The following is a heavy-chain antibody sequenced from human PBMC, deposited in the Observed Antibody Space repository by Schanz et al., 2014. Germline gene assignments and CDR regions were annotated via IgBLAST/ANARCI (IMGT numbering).Heavy chain of an antibody. V-gene: IGHV3-23*04. CDR2: ISGDHRNT. D-gene: IGHD3-10*01. J-gene: IGHJ3*02. CDR1: GFTFSSYW. Sequence: EVQLVESGGGWVQPGGSLRLSCAASGFTFSSYWMHWVRQAPGKGLEWVSSISGDHRNTFYADSVKGRFTISRDNSKNTLYLQMNSLRAEDTAVYYCAKGRFGELSAFDIWGQGTMVTVSS. CDR3: AKGRFGELSAFDI.